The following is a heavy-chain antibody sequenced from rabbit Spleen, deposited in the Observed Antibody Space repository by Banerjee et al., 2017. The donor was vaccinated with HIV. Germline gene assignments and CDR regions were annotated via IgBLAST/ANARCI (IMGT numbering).Heavy chain of an antibody. Sequence: QSLEESGGGLVQPGGSLTLSCTASGFSFSSSDYMCWVRQAPGKGLEWISCITGSSSDFTYSATWAKGRFTISKTSSTTVTLQMTSLTAADTATCFCARDLLGVIGWNFNLWGQGTLVTVS. D-gene: IGHD1-1*01. CDR1: GFSFSSSDY. CDR3: ARDLLGVIGWNFNL. J-gene: IGHJ4*01. V-gene: IGHV1S40*01. CDR2: ITGSSSDFT.